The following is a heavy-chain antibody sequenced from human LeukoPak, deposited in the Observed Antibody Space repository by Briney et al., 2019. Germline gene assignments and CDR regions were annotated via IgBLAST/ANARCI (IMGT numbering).Heavy chain of an antibody. V-gene: IGHV4-59*01. CDR2: VYYSGST. Sequence: KASETLSLTCTVSGGSISSYYWSWIRQPPGKGLEWIGYVYYSGSTNYNPSLKSRVTISVDTSKNQFSLKLSSVTAADTAVYYCARDRLYSGYDYGWAFDYWGQGTLVTVSS. D-gene: IGHD5-12*01. CDR1: GGSISSYY. CDR3: ARDRLYSGYDYGWAFDY. J-gene: IGHJ4*02.